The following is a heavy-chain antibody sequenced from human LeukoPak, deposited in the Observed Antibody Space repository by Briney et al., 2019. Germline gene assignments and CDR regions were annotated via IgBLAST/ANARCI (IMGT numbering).Heavy chain of an antibody. CDR3: AREGVGDWSNWFDP. CDR1: GGSISSGGYS. CDR2: IYHSGST. D-gene: IGHD3/OR15-3a*01. Sequence: PSETLSLTCAVSGGSISSGGYSWSWTRQPPGKGLEWIGYIYHSGSTYYNPSLKSRVTISVDRSKNQFSLKLSSVTAADTAVYYCAREGVGDWSNWFDPWGQGTLVTVSS. J-gene: IGHJ5*02. V-gene: IGHV4-30-2*01.